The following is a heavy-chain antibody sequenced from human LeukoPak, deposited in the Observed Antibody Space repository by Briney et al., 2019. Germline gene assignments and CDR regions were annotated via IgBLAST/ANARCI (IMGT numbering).Heavy chain of an antibody. CDR1: GGSISSGGYS. D-gene: IGHD3-22*01. CDR3: ARGGYYHRAFDI. V-gene: IGHV4-30-2*01. J-gene: IGHJ3*02. Sequence: SQTLSLTCAVSGGSISSGGYSGSWIRQPPGKGLEWIGYIYHSGSTYYNPSLKSRVTISVDRSKNQFSLKLSSVTAADTAVYYCARGGYYHRAFDIWGQGTMVTVSS. CDR2: IYHSGST.